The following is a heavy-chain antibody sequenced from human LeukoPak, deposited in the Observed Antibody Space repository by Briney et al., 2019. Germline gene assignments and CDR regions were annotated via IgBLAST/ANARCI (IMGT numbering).Heavy chain of an antibody. Sequence: ASETLSLTCAVYGGSFSGYYWSWIRQPPGKGLEWIGEINHSGSTNYNPSLKSRVTISVDTSKNQFSLKLSSVTAADTAVYYCARVYSGSQYYYYYYYMDVWGKGTTVTVSS. CDR2: INHSGST. CDR1: GGSFSGYY. D-gene: IGHD2-21*01. J-gene: IGHJ6*03. CDR3: ARVYSGSQYYYYYYYMDV. V-gene: IGHV4-34*01.